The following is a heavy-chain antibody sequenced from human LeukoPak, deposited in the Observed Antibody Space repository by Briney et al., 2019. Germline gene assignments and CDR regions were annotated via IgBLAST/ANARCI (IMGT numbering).Heavy chain of an antibody. D-gene: IGHD3-22*01. CDR2: FDPEDGET. V-gene: IGHV1-24*01. CDR1: GYTLTELS. CDR3: ATAGDSSGYYPQWFDP. Sequence: ASVKVSCKVSGYTLTELSMHWVRQAPGKGLEWMGGFDPEDGETIYAQKFQGRVTTTEDTSTDTAYMELSSLRSEDTAVYYCATAGDSSGYYPQWFDPWGQGTLVTVSS. J-gene: IGHJ5*02.